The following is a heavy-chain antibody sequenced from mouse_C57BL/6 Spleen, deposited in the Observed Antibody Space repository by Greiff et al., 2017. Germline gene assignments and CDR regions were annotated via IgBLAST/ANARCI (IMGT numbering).Heavy chain of an antibody. J-gene: IGHJ3*01. CDR2: IHPSDSDT. V-gene: IGHV1-74*01. CDR3: AMPLGRNHNVSFAY. D-gene: IGHD1-2*01. Sequence: QVHVKQSGAELVKPGASVKVSCKASGYTFTSYWMHWVKQRPGQGLEWIGRIHPSDSDTNYNQKFKGKATLTVDKSSSTAYMQLSSLTSEDSAVYYCAMPLGRNHNVSFAYWGQGTLVTVSA. CDR1: GYTFTSYW.